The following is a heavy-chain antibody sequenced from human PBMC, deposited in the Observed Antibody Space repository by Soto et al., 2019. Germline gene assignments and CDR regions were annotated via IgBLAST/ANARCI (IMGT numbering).Heavy chain of an antibody. J-gene: IGHJ6*02. CDR2: ISSDGTTT. V-gene: IGHV3-74*01. Sequence: HPVGSLRLSCEASGFTLNNYWMQWVRQAPGKGLVWVSFISSDGTTTYYADSVKGRFTVSRDNAKNTLSLQMNSLRAEDTAVYYCVRDRRNYYGMDVWGQGTTVTVAS. CDR1: GFTLNNYW. CDR3: VRDRRNYYGMDV.